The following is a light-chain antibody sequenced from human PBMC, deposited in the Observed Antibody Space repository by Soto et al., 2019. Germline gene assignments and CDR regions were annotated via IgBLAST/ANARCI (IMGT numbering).Light chain of an antibody. J-gene: IGKJ1*01. V-gene: IGKV3-20*01. Sequence: EVVLTQSPGTLSLSPGERATLSCRASQSVSSTYLAWYRQKPGQAPRLLIYGTSSRATGIPDRFSGSGSEKDFTLTNTRHQPGDFVLYYCQQYGYSPWTFGQGTKVEIK. CDR2: GTS. CDR1: QSVSSTY. CDR3: QQYGYSPWT.